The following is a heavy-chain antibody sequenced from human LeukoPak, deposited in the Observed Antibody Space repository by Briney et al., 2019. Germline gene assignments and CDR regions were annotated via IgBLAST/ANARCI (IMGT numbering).Heavy chain of an antibody. CDR2: INPSGGST. CDR1: GYTFTSYY. Sequence: ASVKVSCKASGYTFTSYYMHWVRQAPGQGLEWMGLINPSGGSTSYAQKFQGRVTMTRDTSTSTVYMELSSLRSEDTAVYYCARDFVVSPMSFYYYGMDVWGQGTTVTVSS. CDR3: ARDFVVSPMSFYYYGMDV. J-gene: IGHJ6*02. D-gene: IGHD2-21*01. V-gene: IGHV1-46*01.